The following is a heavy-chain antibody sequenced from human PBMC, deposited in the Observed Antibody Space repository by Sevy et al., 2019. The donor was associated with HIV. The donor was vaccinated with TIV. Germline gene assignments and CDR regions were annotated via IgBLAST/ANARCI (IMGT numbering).Heavy chain of an antibody. CDR3: ARVTYYYDSSGYSVVGAFDI. CDR2: ISSNGGST. V-gene: IGHV3-64*01. J-gene: IGHJ3*02. Sequence: GGSLRLSCAASGFTFSSYAMHWVRQAPGKGLEYVSAISSNGGSTYYANSVKGRFTISRDNSKNTLYLQMGSLRPEDMAVYYCARVTYYYDSSGYSVVGAFDIWGQGTMVTVSS. CDR1: GFTFSSYA. D-gene: IGHD3-22*01.